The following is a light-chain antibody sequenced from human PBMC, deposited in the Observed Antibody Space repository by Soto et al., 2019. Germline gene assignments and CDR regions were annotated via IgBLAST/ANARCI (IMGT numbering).Light chain of an antibody. Sequence: DIVMTQSPAPLSVSPGERVTLSCRASQSIGSNLAWYQQKPGQSPRLLIYGASTRATGLPARFSGSGSGTEFTLTISSLQSEDFALYYCQQYNNWPITLGQGTRLEIK. CDR1: QSIGSN. CDR2: GAS. J-gene: IGKJ5*01. CDR3: QQYNNWPIT. V-gene: IGKV3-15*01.